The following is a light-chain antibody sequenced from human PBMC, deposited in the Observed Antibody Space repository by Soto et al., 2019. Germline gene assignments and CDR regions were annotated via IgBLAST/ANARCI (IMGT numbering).Light chain of an antibody. CDR1: XSVSSY. V-gene: IGKV3-11*01. CDR2: DAS. J-gene: IGKJ1*01. CDR3: QQRSNWPVT. Sequence: EIVLTQSPGTLSLXXGXXAXLSCRAXXSVSSYLAWYQQKPGQAPRLLIYDASTRATGISARFSGSGSGTDFTLTISSLEPEDFAIYYCQQRSNWPVTFGQGTKVEVK.